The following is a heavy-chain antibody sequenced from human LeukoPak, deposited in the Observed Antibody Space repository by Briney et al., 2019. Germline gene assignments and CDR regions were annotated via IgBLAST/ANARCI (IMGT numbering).Heavy chain of an antibody. D-gene: IGHD2-15*01. CDR3: ARDRDIGTYYYYYGMDV. Sequence: PSETLSLTCTVSGGSISTFYWGWIRQPPGKGLEWIGYIYYGGSTNYNPSLKSRLTISVDTSKNQFSMKLNSVTAADTAVYYCARDRDIGTYYYYYGMDVWGQGTTVTVSS. CDR2: IYYGGST. V-gene: IGHV4-59*01. CDR1: GGSISTFY. J-gene: IGHJ6*02.